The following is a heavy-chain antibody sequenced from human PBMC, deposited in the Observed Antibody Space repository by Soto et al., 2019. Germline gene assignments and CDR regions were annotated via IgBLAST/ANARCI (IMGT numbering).Heavy chain of an antibody. V-gene: IGHV3-49*03. J-gene: IGHJ4*02. CDR2: IRSKAYGGTT. Sequence: PGGSLRLSCTASGFTFGDYAMSWFRQAPGKGLEWVGFIRSKAYGGTTEYAASVKGRFTISRDDSKSIAYLQMNSLKTEDTAVYYCTRDQYQLLSSAPIYYFDYWGQGTLVTVSS. CDR3: TRDQYQLLSSAPIYYFDY. CDR1: GFTFGDYA. D-gene: IGHD2-2*01.